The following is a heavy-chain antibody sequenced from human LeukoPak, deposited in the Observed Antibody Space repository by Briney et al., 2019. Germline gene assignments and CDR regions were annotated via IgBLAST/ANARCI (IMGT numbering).Heavy chain of an antibody. CDR3: ARDGGGSFRDFDY. CDR2: VHHSGNT. CDR1: GGSISSGNW. V-gene: IGHV4-4*02. D-gene: IGHD1-26*01. J-gene: IGHJ4*02. Sequence: PSGTLSLTCAVSGGSISSGNWWSWVRQPPGKGLEWIGEVHHSGNTNYNPSLKSRVSISVDKSNNQFSMRLSSATAADTAVYYCARDGGGSFRDFDYWGQGTLVTVSS.